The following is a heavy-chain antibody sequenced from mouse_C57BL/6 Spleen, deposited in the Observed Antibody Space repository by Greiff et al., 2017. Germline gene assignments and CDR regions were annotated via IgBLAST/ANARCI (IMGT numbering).Heavy chain of an antibody. CDR1: GYTFTSYW. CDR3: ARSNSNYFDY. D-gene: IGHD2-5*01. Sequence: QVQLQQPGAELVKPGASVKMSCKASGYTFTSYWITWVKQRPGQGLEWIGDIYPGSGSTNYNEKFKGKATLTADKSSSTAYMELRSLTSEDSAVYFCARSNSNYFDYWGQGTTLTVSS. CDR2: IYPGSGST. J-gene: IGHJ2*01. V-gene: IGHV1-55*01.